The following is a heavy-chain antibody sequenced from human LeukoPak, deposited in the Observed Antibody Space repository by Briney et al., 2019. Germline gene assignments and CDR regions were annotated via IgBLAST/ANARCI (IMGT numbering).Heavy chain of an antibody. CDR3: ATPSTTVVTAAKDYYYYYMDV. Sequence: SETLSLTCAVSGGSISSGGYSWSWIRQPPGKGLEWIGYIYYSGSTYYNPSLKSRVTISVDTSKNQFSLKLSSVTAADTAVYYCATPSTTVVTAAKDYYYYYMDVWGKGTTVTVSS. CDR1: GGSISSGGYS. CDR2: IYYSGST. D-gene: IGHD4-23*01. V-gene: IGHV4-30-4*07. J-gene: IGHJ6*03.